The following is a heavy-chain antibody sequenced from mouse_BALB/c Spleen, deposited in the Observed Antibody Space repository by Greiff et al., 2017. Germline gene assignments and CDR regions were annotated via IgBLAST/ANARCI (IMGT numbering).Heavy chain of an antibody. CDR2: IWTGGGT. CDR3: VRAITKGYFDV. V-gene: IGHV2-9-2*01. CDR1: GFSLTSYD. Sequence: QVQLKESGPGLVAPSQSLSITCTVSGFSLTSYDISWIRQPPGKGLEWLGVIWTGGGTNYNSAFMSRLSISKDNSKSQVFLKMNSLQTDDTAIYYCVRAITKGYFDVWGAGTTVTVSS. D-gene: IGHD1-1*01. J-gene: IGHJ1*01.